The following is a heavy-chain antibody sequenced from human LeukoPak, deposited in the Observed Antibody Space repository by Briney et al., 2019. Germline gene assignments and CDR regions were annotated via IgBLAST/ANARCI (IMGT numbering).Heavy chain of an antibody. D-gene: IGHD3-3*01. CDR1: GGSISSGGYC. J-gene: IGHJ4*02. CDR3: ARGRPGTISGGFDF. Sequence: SSETLSLTCTVSGGSISSGGYCWGWIRQSPGQGLEYIAHMYYSGTTYHNPSLKSRVTISLDTSRNQASLKLNTVSAADTAVYFCARGRPGTISGGFDFWGQGTLVTVSS. CDR2: MYYSGTT. V-gene: IGHV4-39*07.